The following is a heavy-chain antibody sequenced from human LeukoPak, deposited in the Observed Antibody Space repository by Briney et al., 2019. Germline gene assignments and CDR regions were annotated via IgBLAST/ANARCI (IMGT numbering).Heavy chain of an antibody. CDR2: INHSGST. Sequence: PSETLSLTCAVYGGSFSGYYWSWIRQPPGKGLEWIGEINHSGSTNYNPSLKSRVTISADTSKNQLSLKLSSVTAADTAVYYCARGGWIQLWFLTHPRYYFDYWGQGTLVTVSS. J-gene: IGHJ4*02. V-gene: IGHV4-34*01. CDR1: GGSFSGYY. CDR3: ARGGWIQLWFLTHPRYYFDY. D-gene: IGHD5-18*01.